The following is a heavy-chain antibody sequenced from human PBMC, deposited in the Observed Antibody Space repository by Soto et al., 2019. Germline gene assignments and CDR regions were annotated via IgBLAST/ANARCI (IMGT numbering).Heavy chain of an antibody. CDR1: GGSISSSSYY. V-gene: IGHV4-39*01. J-gene: IGHJ4*02. D-gene: IGHD3-22*01. CDR3: ARRANYYDSGDYFDY. CDR2: IYYSGST. Sequence: PSETLSLTCTVSGGSISSSSYYWGWIRQPPGKGLEWIGSIYYSGSTYYNPSLKSRVTISVDTSKNQFSLKLSSVTAADTAVYYCARRANYYDSGDYFDYWGQGTLVTVSS.